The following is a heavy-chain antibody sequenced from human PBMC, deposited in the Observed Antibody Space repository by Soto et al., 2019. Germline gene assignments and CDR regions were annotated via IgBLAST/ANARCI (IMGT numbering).Heavy chain of an antibody. CDR1: GGSISSYY. CDR3: ARRKYSRSSAWFDP. CDR2: IYYSGST. D-gene: IGHD6-6*01. Sequence: PSETLSLTCTVSGGSISSYYWSWIRQPPGKGLEWIGYIYYSGSTNYNPSLKSRVTISVDTSKNQFSLKLSSVTAADTAVYYCARRKYSRSSAWFDPWGQGTLVTVSS. V-gene: IGHV4-59*08. J-gene: IGHJ5*02.